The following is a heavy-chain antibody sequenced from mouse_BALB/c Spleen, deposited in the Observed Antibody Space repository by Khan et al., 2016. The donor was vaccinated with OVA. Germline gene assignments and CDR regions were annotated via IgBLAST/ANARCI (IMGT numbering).Heavy chain of an antibody. Sequence: QVQLKESGHGLVAPSQSLSITCTVSGFSLSNYGIHWVRQPPGKGLEWLGVIWTGGITNYNSALMSRLSISKDNSKSQVFLKMNRLQTDDTAIYYCARSYDYDVGGFAYWGQGTLVTVSA. J-gene: IGHJ3*01. CDR1: GFSLSNYG. D-gene: IGHD2-4*01. V-gene: IGHV2-9*02. CDR2: IWTGGIT. CDR3: ARSYDYDVGGFAY.